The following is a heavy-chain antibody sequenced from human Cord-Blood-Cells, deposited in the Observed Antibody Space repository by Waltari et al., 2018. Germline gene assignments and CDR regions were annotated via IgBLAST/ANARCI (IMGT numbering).Heavy chain of an antibody. D-gene: IGHD6-13*01. V-gene: IGHV1-69*01. CDR2: IIPIFGTA. CDR1: GGTFSSYA. Sequence: QVQLVQSGAEVKKPGSSVKVSCKASGGTFSSYAISWVRQAPGQGLEWMGGIIPIFGTANYAQKFQGRVTITADESTSTAYMELSSLRSEDTAVYYCARGIMGGYSSSWYYFDYWGQGTLVTVSS. CDR3: ARGIMGGYSSSWYYFDY. J-gene: IGHJ4*02.